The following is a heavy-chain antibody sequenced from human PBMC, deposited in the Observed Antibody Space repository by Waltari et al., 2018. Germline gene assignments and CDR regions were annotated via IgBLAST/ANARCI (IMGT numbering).Heavy chain of an antibody. CDR1: GFTFRDHW. CDR3: VRGGSYGSMDY. V-gene: IGHV3-74*01. J-gene: IGHJ4*02. D-gene: IGHD5-12*01. CDR2: INRDGSTT. Sequence: EVQLVESGGGALQPGGSLRLSCAASGFTFRDHWVYWVRQGPGKGLLWVSRINRDGSTTTYADSVKGRFTISRDNAKNTLDLQMNSVRVEDSAVYFCVRGGSYGSMDYWGQGTLVSVSS.